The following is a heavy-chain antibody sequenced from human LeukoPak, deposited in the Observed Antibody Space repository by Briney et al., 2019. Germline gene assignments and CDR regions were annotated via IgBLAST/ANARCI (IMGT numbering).Heavy chain of an antibody. CDR2: ISGSGGST. D-gene: IGHD3-10*01. J-gene: IGHJ4*02. CDR3: AKADYGSGSYYNPSGSYPCW. CDR1: GFTFSSYA. V-gene: IGHV3-23*01. Sequence: GGSLRLSCAASGFTFSSYAMSWVRQAPGKGLEWVSAISGSGGSTYYADSVKGRFTISRDNSKNTLYLQMNGLRAEDTAVDYCAKADYGSGSYYNPSGSYPCWWGQGTLVTVSS.